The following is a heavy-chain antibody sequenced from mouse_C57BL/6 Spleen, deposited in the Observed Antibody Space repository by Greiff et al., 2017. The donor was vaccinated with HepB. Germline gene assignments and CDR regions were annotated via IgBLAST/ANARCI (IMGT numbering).Heavy chain of an antibody. CDR1: GYTFTSYG. Sequence: VQLQQSGAELARPGASVKLSCKASGYTFTSYGISWVKQRTGQGLEWIGDIYPRSGNTYYNEKFKGKATLTVDKSSSTAYMELRSLTSEDSAVYFCARIITTVVDPYYFDYWGQGTTLTVSS. CDR3: ARIITTVVDPYYFDY. J-gene: IGHJ2*01. CDR2: IYPRSGNT. V-gene: IGHV1-81*01. D-gene: IGHD1-1*01.